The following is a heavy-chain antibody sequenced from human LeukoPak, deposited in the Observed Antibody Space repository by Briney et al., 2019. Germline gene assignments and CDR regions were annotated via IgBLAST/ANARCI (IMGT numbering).Heavy chain of an antibody. CDR1: GFSFSSYW. CDR3: ARDPRDGYTYYFDY. CDR2: INPDGSNM. Sequence: GGSLRLSCAASGFSFSSYWMSWVRQAPGKGLEWVANINPDGSNMLYVDSVKGRFTISRDNAKNTLYLQMNSLRAEDTAVYYCARDPRDGYTYYFDYWGQGTLVTVSS. D-gene: IGHD5-24*01. J-gene: IGHJ4*02. V-gene: IGHV3-7*01.